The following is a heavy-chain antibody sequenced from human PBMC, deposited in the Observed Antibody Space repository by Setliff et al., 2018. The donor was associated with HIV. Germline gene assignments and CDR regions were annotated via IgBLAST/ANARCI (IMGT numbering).Heavy chain of an antibody. D-gene: IGHD1-26*01. Sequence: LRLSCAASEFTFSSYAMSWVRQAPGKGLEWVSSISVSGGSTYYADSVKGRFTISRDNSKNTLYLQMNSLRAEDTAIYYCARDTAYFFDIWGQGTMVTVSS. V-gene: IGHV3-23*01. CDR3: ARDTAYFFDI. J-gene: IGHJ3*02. CDR2: ISVSGGST. CDR1: EFTFSSYA.